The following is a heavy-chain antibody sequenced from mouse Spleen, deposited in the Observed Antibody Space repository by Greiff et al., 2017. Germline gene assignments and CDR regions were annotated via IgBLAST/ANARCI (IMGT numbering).Heavy chain of an antibody. CDR3: ARRGTTVVATNAMDY. V-gene: IGHV5-9-3*01. Sequence: EVHLVESGGGLVKPGGSLKLSCAASGFTFSSYAMSWVRQTPEKRLEWVATISSGGSYTYYPDSVKGRFTISRDNAKNTLYLQMSSLRSEDTAMYYCARRGTTVVATNAMDYWGQGTSVTVSS. CDR2: ISSGGSYT. J-gene: IGHJ4*01. D-gene: IGHD1-1*01. CDR1: GFTFSSYA.